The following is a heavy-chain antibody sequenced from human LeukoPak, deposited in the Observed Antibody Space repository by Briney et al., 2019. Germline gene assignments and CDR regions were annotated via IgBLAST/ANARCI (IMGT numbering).Heavy chain of an antibody. CDR1: GFTFSRYW. CDR3: AKDHRIPAVDY. J-gene: IGHJ4*02. Sequence: PGGSLRLSCAASGFTFSRYWMHWVRQAPGKGLVWVSRINTAGSSTSYADSVKGRFTISRDTAKNTLYLQMNSLRAEDTAVYYCAKDHRIPAVDYWGQGTLVTVSS. CDR2: INTAGSST. D-gene: IGHD2-2*01. V-gene: IGHV3-74*01.